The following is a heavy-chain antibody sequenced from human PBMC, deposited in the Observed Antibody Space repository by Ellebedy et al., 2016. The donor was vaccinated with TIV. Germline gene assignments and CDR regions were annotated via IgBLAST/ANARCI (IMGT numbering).Heavy chain of an antibody. CDR2: ISGSAGST. Sequence: GESLKISCAASGFTFSSFAMNWVRQAPGKGLEWVSLISGSAGSTYYADSVKGRFTISRDNSKNTLYLQMNSLRVEDTARYYCASNVDTAKVRGNYWGQGILVTVSS. V-gene: IGHV3-23*01. CDR1: GFTFSSFA. J-gene: IGHJ4*02. CDR3: ASNVDTAKVRGNY. D-gene: IGHD5-18*01.